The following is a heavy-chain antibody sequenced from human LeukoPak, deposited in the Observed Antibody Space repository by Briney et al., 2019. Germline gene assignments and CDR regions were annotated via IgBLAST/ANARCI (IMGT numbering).Heavy chain of an antibody. J-gene: IGHJ4*02. CDR3: ARGDGRDGYKTVYYFDY. Sequence: LETLSLTCTVSGGSISSYYWGWIRQPPGKGLEWIGYIYYSGSTNYNPSLKSRVTISVDTSKNQFSLKLSSVTAADTAVYYCARGDGRDGYKTVYYFDYWGQGTLVTVSS. D-gene: IGHD5-24*01. CDR2: IYYSGST. CDR1: GGSISSYY. V-gene: IGHV4-59*01.